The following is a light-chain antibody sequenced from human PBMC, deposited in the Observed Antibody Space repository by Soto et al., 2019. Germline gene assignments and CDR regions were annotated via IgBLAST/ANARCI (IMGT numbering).Light chain of an antibody. J-gene: IGKJ5*01. Sequence: EIALTQSPVTLSLSPGERATLSCRASQSVSSYLAWYQQKPGQAPRLLIYDASNRATGIPARFSGSGSGTDFTLTISSLEPEDFAVYYCQQRSNWQVTFGQGTRLEIK. V-gene: IGKV3-11*01. CDR3: QQRSNWQVT. CDR1: QSVSSY. CDR2: DAS.